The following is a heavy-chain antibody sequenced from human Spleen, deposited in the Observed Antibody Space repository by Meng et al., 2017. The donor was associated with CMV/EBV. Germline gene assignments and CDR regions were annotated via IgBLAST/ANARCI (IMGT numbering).Heavy chain of an antibody. CDR3: ARPGGNYYWYFDY. D-gene: IGHD1-26*01. V-gene: IGHV4-39*02. CDR1: GGSISSRPYY. J-gene: IGHJ4*02. CDR2: IYYSGST. Sequence: SGGSISSRPYYWAWIRQPPGKGLEWIGSIYYSGSTDYNASLNSRVTMSVDTSKNHFSLKLTSVTAADTAVYYCARPGGNYYWYFDYWGQGTLVTVSS.